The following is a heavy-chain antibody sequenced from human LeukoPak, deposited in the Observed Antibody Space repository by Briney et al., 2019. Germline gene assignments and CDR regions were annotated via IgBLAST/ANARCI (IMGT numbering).Heavy chain of an antibody. J-gene: IGHJ6*02. CDR1: GFTFSSYW. V-gene: IGHV3-7*03. CDR3: ARGGGLDV. Sequence: GGSLRLSCAASGFTFSSYWMNWARQAPGKGLEWVASINHNGNVNYYVDSVKGRFTISRDSAKNSLYLQMGNLRAEDTAVYFCARGGGLDVWGQGATVTVSS. D-gene: IGHD3-16*01. CDR2: INHNGNVN.